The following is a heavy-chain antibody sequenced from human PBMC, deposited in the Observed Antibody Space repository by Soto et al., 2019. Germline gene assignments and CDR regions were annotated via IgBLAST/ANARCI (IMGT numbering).Heavy chain of an antibody. V-gene: IGHV3-15*01. Sequence: GGSLRLSCAVSGFNFSRCAMSWVRQAPGKGLEWVGRIKSKTDGGTTDYAAPVKGRFTISRDDSKNTLYLQMNSLKTEDTAVYYCTTLSITIFGVVLMDVWGQGTTVTVSS. D-gene: IGHD3-3*01. J-gene: IGHJ6*02. CDR3: TTLSITIFGVVLMDV. CDR2: IKSKTDGGTT. CDR1: GFNFSRCA.